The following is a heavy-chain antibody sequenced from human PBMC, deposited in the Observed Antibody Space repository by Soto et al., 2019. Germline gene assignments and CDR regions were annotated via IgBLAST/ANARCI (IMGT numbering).Heavy chain of an antibody. CDR3: AKGTPDTAMVDYYYYGMDV. D-gene: IGHD5-18*01. J-gene: IGHJ6*02. CDR1: GFTFSSYA. Sequence: GGSLRLSCAASGFTFSSYAMSWVRQAPGKGLEWVSAISGSGGSTYNADSVKGRFTISRGNSKNTLYLQMNSLRAEDTAVYYCAKGTPDTAMVDYYYYGMDVWGQGTTVTVSS. CDR2: ISGSGGST. V-gene: IGHV3-23*01.